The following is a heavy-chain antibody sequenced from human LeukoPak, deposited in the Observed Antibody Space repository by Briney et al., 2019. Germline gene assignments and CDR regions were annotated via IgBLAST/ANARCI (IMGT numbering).Heavy chain of an antibody. V-gene: IGHV1-46*01. J-gene: IGHJ4*02. CDR3: AKLATSDTGETY. CDR2: INPSGDST. D-gene: IGHD3-16*01. CDR1: GYTFTINH. Sequence: ASVKVSCTASGYTFTINHIHWVRQAPGQGLEWMGVINPSGDSTTYAQNFQGRVTVTRDTSTSTVYMELRSLRSEDTAIYYCAKLATSDTGETYWGQGTLVTVSS.